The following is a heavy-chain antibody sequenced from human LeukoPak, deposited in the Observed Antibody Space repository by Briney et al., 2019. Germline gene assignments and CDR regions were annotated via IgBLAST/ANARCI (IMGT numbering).Heavy chain of an antibody. CDR3: ARGADYYDSSGYFL. D-gene: IGHD3-22*01. Sequence: GGSLRLSCAASGFTVSSNYMSWVRQAPGKGLEWVSVIYSGGSTYYADSVKGRFTISRDNSKNTLYLQMNSLRAEDTAVYYCARGADYYDSSGYFLWGQGTLVTVSS. CDR1: GFTVSSNY. J-gene: IGHJ4*02. V-gene: IGHV3-53*01. CDR2: IYSGGST.